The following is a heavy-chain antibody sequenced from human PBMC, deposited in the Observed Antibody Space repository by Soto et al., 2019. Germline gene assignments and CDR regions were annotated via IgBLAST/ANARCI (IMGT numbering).Heavy chain of an antibody. Sequence: ETLSLTCTVSGGSISGNYNYWGWIRQPPGKGLEWIGSISYSGTTNSNPSLKSRITISVDTSKNHFSLRLSSVTAIDTAVYYCARVGGVPSSSPGVAHWGQGILVTVSS. V-gene: IGHV4-39*02. CDR3: ARVGGVPSSSPGVAH. D-gene: IGHD6-13*01. CDR1: GGSISGNYNY. CDR2: ISYSGTT. J-gene: IGHJ4*02.